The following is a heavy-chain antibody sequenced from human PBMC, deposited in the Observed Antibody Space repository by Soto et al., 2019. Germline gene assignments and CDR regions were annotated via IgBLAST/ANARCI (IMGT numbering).Heavy chain of an antibody. CDR1: GFTFSSYG. Sequence: GGSPRLSCAASGFTFSSYGMHWVRQAPGKGLEWVAVISYDGSNKYYADSVKGRFTIPRDNSKNTLYLQMNSLRAEDTAVYYCAKELDDYSYGMDVWGQGTTVTVS. CDR2: ISYDGSNK. V-gene: IGHV3-30*18. CDR3: AKELDDYSYGMDV. J-gene: IGHJ6*02. D-gene: IGHD1-1*01.